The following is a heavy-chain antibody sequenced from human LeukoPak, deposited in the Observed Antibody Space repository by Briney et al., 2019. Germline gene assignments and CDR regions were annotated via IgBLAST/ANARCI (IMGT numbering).Heavy chain of an antibody. CDR2: IYYSGST. D-gene: IGHD2-15*01. CDR1: GGSISSGGYY. J-gene: IGHJ1*01. Sequence: SQTLSLTCTVSGGSISSGGYYWSWIRQHPGKGLEWIGYIYYSGSTYYNPSLKSRVTISVDTSKNQFSLKLSSVTAADTAVYYCARDGSGGSWYWYFQHWGQGTLVTVSS. V-gene: IGHV4-31*03. CDR3: ARDGSGGSWYWYFQH.